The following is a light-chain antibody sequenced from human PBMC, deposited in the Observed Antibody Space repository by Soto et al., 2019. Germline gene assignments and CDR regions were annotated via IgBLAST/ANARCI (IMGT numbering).Light chain of an antibody. CDR3: QQSYSSPPT. Sequence: DIQLTQSPSTLSASLGDRVTITCRASQSISSWLAWYQQKPGKAPKLLIYKASTLESGVPSRFSGSGFGTEFTLTISSLQTEDFATYYCQQSYSSPPTFGQGTKVDIK. J-gene: IGKJ1*01. V-gene: IGKV1-5*03. CDR1: QSISSW. CDR2: KAS.